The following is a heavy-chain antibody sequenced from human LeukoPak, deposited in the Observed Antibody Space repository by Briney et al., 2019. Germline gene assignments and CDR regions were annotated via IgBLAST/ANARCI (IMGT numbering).Heavy chain of an antibody. CDR1: GFTFSSYA. D-gene: IGHD6-13*01. V-gene: IGHV3-23*01. CDR2: ISGSGGST. Sequence: GSLRLSCAASGFTFSSYAMSWVRQAPGKGLEWVSAISGSGGSTYYADSVKGRFTISRDNSKNTLYLQMNSLRAEDTAVYYCAKYSSSWPHYYYMDVWGKGTTVTVSS. J-gene: IGHJ6*03. CDR3: AKYSSSWPHYYYMDV.